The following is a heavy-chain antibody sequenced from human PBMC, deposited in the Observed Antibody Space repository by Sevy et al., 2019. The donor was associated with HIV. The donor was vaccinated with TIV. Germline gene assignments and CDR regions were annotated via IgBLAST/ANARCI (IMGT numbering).Heavy chain of an antibody. V-gene: IGHV4-59*01. CDR2: IHYSGRT. Sequence: SETLSLTCTVSGGSITTYYWSWIRQPPGKGLEWIGYIHYSGRTNYNPSLKSRLTISVDTSKNQFSLKLTSVTAPETAVYYCAREATGAFDYWGQGTLVTVSS. J-gene: IGHJ4*02. D-gene: IGHD5-12*01. CDR3: AREATGAFDY. CDR1: GGSITTYY.